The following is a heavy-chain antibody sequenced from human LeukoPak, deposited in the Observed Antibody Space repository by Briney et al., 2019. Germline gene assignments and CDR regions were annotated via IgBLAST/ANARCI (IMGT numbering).Heavy chain of an antibody. J-gene: IGHJ4*02. CDR1: GGSISSTTFF. Sequence: SETLSLTCTVSGGSISSTTFFWGWIRQPPGKGLEWIGNIYFNGSTYYNPSLKSRVTISIDTSKNRFSLKLSSVTAADTAVYYCASHLWFGELRPFEHWGQGSLLTVSS. D-gene: IGHD3-10*01. CDR3: ASHLWFGELRPFEH. CDR2: IYFNGST. V-gene: IGHV4-39*02.